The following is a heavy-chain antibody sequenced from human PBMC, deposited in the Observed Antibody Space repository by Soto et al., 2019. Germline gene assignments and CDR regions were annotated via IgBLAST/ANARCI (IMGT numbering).Heavy chain of an antibody. CDR3: ARGYFDY. CDR1: GYTFTSYG. Sequence: GASVKVSCKTSGYTFTSYGVSWVRQAPGQGLEWVGWISGYNGNTNYAQKLQGRVTMTTDTSTATAYMELRGLRSDDTAIYYCARGYFDYWGQGTLVTVSS. V-gene: IGHV1-18*04. CDR2: ISGYNGNT. J-gene: IGHJ4*02.